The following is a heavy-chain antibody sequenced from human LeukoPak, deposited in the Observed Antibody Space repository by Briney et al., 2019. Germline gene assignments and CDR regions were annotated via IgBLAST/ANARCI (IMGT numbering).Heavy chain of an antibody. Sequence: GGSLRLSCAASDFSFITYAVSWVRQAPGKGLEWVSTISGVGDATYYADSVKGRFTISRDNSKNTVDLLMNSLGAEDTAVYYCARDSLMLRGPLVIYYFDFWGQGTLVTVSS. CDR1: DFSFITYA. CDR3: ARDSLMLRGPLVIYYFDF. CDR2: ISGVGDAT. V-gene: IGHV3-23*01. D-gene: IGHD3-10*01. J-gene: IGHJ4*02.